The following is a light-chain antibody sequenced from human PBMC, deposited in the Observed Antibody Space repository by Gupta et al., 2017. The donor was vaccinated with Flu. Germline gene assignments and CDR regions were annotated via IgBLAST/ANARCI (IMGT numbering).Light chain of an antibody. V-gene: IGKV2-30*01. CDR2: TVS. CDR3: MQGAHWPWA. J-gene: IGKJ1*01. CDR1: QSLVYSDGNTY. Sequence: DVVMTQSPLSLPVTLGQPASISCRSSQSLVYSDGNTYLHWFQQRPGHSPRRLIYTVSNRESGVPDRFSGSGSGTDFTLKISRVEVEDVGIYYCMQGAHWPWAFGQGTKVEIK.